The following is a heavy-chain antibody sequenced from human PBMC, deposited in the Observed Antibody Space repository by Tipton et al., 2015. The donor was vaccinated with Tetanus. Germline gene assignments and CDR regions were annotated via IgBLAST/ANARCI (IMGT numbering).Heavy chain of an antibody. CDR2: IFPLYGTS. J-gene: IGHJ6*02. D-gene: IGHD2-2*01. Sequence: QSGAEVKKPGSSVRVSCKTSGGTFKTYAISWVRQAPGQGLEWMGGIFPLYGTSNYAQKFQGRVTMTTNTSITTAYMELNRLRSEDTAVYYCVSGSSIRHGLDVWGHGTTVAVSS. CDR1: GGTFKTYA. V-gene: IGHV1-69*05. CDR3: VSGSSIRHGLDV.